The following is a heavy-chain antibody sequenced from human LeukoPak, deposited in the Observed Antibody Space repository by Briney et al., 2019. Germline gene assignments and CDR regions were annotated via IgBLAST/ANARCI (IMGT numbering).Heavy chain of an antibody. Sequence: SETLSLTCAVYGGSFSDYYWTWIRQPPGKGLEWIGEINHSGSTNYNPSLKSRVTISVDTSKNQFSLKLSSVTAADTAVYYCARAPPRTATYYYYYMDVWGKGTTVTVSS. CDR2: INHSGST. J-gene: IGHJ6*03. D-gene: IGHD4-17*01. V-gene: IGHV4-34*01. CDR3: ARAPPRTATYYYYYMDV. CDR1: GGSFSDYY.